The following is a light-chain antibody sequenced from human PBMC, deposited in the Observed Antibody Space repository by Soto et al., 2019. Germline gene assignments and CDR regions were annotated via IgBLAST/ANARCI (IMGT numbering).Light chain of an antibody. V-gene: IGKV3-15*01. Sequence: EIWLTQCPGTLSLSPGEGATLSCGGSQSVSSIYLPWYQQKPGQAHRLLFYGASTRATGLPDRSTGTGSGTESTLTINSLHAEDSPVYSCQQYYNRPRTFGPGTRLEI. J-gene: IGKJ5*01. CDR3: QQYYNRPRT. CDR2: GAS. CDR1: QSVSSIY.